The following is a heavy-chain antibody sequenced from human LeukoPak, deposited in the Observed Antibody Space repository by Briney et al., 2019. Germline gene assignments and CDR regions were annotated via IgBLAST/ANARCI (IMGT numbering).Heavy chain of an antibody. CDR2: IYHSGST. V-gene: IGHV4-4*02. D-gene: IGHD1-26*01. Sequence: PSETLSLTCAVSGGSISSTNWWSWVRQPPGKGLEWIGEIYHSGSTNYNPSLKSRVTISVDTSKNQLSLKLRSVTAADTAVYYCARQDSGTYLNPLDIWGQGTVVTVSS. CDR3: ARQDSGTYLNPLDI. CDR1: GGSISSTNW. J-gene: IGHJ3*02.